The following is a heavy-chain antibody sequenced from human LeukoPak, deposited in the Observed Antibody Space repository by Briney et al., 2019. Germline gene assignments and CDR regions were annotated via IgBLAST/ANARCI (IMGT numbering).Heavy chain of an antibody. CDR1: GGTFSSYA. V-gene: IGHV1-69*05. J-gene: IGHJ5*02. Sequence: ASVKVSCKASGGTFSSYAISWVRQAPGQGLEWMGGIIPIFGTANCAQKFQGRVTITTDESTSTAYMELSSLRSEDTAVYYCARAPSLEWVNWFDPWGQGTLVTVSS. CDR2: IIPIFGTA. CDR3: ARAPSLEWVNWFDP. D-gene: IGHD3-3*01.